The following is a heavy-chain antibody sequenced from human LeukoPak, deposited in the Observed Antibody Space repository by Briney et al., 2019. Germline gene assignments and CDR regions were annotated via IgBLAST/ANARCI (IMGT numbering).Heavy chain of an antibody. V-gene: IGHV4-59*08. D-gene: IGHD3-22*01. J-gene: IGHJ4*02. CDR2: IYYSGST. Sequence: SETLSLTCTVSGGSISSYYWSWIRQPPGKGLEWVGYIYYSGSTNHNPSLKSRLTIPVEKSKNQSSLKLSSVTAADTAVYYCARHGTFFYDSSGYLPFDYWGQGTLVTVSS. CDR3: ARHGTFFYDSSGYLPFDY. CDR1: GGSISSYY.